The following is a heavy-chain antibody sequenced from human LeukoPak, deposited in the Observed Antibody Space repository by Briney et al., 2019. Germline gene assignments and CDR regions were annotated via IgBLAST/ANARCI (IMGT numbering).Heavy chain of an antibody. CDR3: ASVRDFWSGYYHY. Sequence: SETLSLTCAVYGGSFSGYYWSWIRQPPGKGLEWIGEINHSGSTNCNPSLKSRVTISVDTSKNQFSLKLSSVTAADTAVYYCASVRDFWSGYYHYWGQGTLVTVSS. CDR1: GGSFSGYY. V-gene: IGHV4-34*01. D-gene: IGHD3-3*01. J-gene: IGHJ4*02. CDR2: INHSGST.